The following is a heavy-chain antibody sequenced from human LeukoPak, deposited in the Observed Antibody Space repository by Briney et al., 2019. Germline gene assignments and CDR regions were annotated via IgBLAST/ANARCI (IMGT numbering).Heavy chain of an antibody. V-gene: IGHV1-2*02. CDR3: ASWAGGNEPVASFDY. CDR1: RYSFTVYY. CDR2: INLYSGGT. Sequence: ASVKVSCKPTRYSFTVYYIYSMPQTPRQRLESMGGINLYSGGTKYAQRFQSRVTMTRDTSISTAYMELSRLRSDDTAIYYCASWAGGNEPVASFDYWGQGTLVTVSS. J-gene: IGHJ4*02. D-gene: IGHD1-14*01.